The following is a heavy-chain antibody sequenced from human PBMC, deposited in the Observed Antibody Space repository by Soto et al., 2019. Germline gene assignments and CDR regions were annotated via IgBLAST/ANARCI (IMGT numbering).Heavy chain of an antibody. CDR3: ARAAMGGSSWPFDY. J-gene: IGHJ4*02. CDR1: GGSVSSSNW. D-gene: IGHD6-13*01. CDR2: IYHSGST. V-gene: IGHV4-4*02. Sequence: LFLTCAVSGGSVSSSNWWSWVRQPPGKGLEWIGEIYHSGSTNYNPSLKSRVTISVDKSKNQFSLKLSSVTAADTAVYYCARAAMGGSSWPFDYWGQGTLVTVSS.